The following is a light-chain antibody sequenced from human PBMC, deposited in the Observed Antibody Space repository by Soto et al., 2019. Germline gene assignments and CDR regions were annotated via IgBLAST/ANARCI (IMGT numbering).Light chain of an antibody. V-gene: IGKV3-20*01. CDR3: QQYGDSPLT. CDR1: QSVSSGTY. Sequence: EVVLTQSPGTLSLSPGERATLSCRASQSVSSGTYLAWYQQKPGQAPPLLIYGASTRAAGIPDRFSGSGSGTDFTLTITRLEPEDFAVYYCQQYGDSPLTFGGGTRVE. J-gene: IGKJ4*01. CDR2: GAS.